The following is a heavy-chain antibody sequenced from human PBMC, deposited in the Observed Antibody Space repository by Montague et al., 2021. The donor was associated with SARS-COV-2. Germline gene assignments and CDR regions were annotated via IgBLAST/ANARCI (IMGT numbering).Heavy chain of an antibody. J-gene: IGHJ5*01. Sequence: PALVKPTQTLTLTCTFSGFSLNTGGEGVGWVRQPSGKALEWLALIYWDDDKRYSPSLKSRSTISKDTTKNEVVLTVANMDPVDTATYYCARYGDYGSWFDSWGQGTLVTVSS. CDR1: GFSLNTGGEG. CDR3: ARYGDYGSWFDS. V-gene: IGHV2-5*02. D-gene: IGHD4-17*01. CDR2: IYWDDDK.